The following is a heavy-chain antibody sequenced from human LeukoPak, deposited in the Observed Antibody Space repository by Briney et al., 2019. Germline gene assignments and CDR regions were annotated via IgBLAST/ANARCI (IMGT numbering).Heavy chain of an antibody. J-gene: IGHJ3*02. D-gene: IGHD3-22*01. CDR2: IYYSGNT. CDR1: GYSISSGYY. Sequence: SETLSLTCTVSGYSISSGYYWGWIRPPPGKGLEWIGSIYYSGNTYYSPSLKSRVTISVDTSKNQFSLKMSSVTAADTAIYYCARVSGITMIVVLITDAFDIWGQGTMVTVSS. V-gene: IGHV4-38-2*02. CDR3: ARVSGITMIVVLITDAFDI.